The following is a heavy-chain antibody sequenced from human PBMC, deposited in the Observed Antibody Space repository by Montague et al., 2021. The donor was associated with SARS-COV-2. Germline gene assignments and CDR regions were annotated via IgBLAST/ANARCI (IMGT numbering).Heavy chain of an antibody. V-gene: IGHV4-31*03. CDR3: ARIFCGGDCDGSGVFDI. CDR1: GYSIDSGGYF. CDR2: IYYSGSA. D-gene: IGHD2-21*02. Sequence: TLSLTCTVSGYSIDSGGYFWSWIRQHPGKGLEWIGFIYYSGSADYNPSLESRVSISVDRSKNQFSLKLSSVTAADTAMYYCARIFCGGDCDGSGVFDIWGQGTMVTVSS. J-gene: IGHJ3*02.